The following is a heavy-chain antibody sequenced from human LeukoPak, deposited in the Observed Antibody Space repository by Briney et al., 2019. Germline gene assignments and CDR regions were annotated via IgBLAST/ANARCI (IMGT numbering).Heavy chain of an antibody. J-gene: IGHJ3*02. CDR2: ISSSSSYI. Sequence: GGSLRLSCAASGFTFSSYSMNWVRQAPGKGLEWVSSISSSSSYIYYADSVKGRFTISRDNAKNSLYLQMNSLRAEDTAVYYCARRWDYDSSGYYSHDAFDIWGQGTMVTVSS. CDR3: ARRWDYDSSGYYSHDAFDI. D-gene: IGHD3-22*01. CDR1: GFTFSSYS. V-gene: IGHV3-21*01.